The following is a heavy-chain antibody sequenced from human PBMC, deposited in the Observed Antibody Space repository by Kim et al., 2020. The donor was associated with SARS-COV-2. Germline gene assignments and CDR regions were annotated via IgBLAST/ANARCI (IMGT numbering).Heavy chain of an antibody. CDR3: ARDAPVGSHFDY. D-gene: IGHD1-26*01. Sequence: NTAETAKSHITTSPDTSTNQFSLKLNAVTPEDTAVYYCARDAPVGSHFDYWGQGTLVTVSS. V-gene: IGHV6-1*01. J-gene: IGHJ4*02.